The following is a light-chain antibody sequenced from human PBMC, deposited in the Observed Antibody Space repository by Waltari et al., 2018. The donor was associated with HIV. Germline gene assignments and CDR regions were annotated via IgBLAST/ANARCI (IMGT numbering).Light chain of an antibody. CDR2: RTN. CDR3: VLYMGSGIWV. V-gene: IGLV8-61*01. J-gene: IGLJ2*01. Sequence: QTVVTQEPSFSVSPGGTVTLTCALSSGSVSPSYNPSWYQQTPGQAPRTLIYRTNIRSSGVPDRFSGSILGNKAALTITGAQADDESDYYCVLYMGSGIWVFGGGTQLTVL. CDR1: SGSVSPSYN.